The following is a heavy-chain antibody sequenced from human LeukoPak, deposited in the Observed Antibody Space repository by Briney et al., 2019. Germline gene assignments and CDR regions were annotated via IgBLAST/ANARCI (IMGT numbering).Heavy chain of an antibody. CDR1: GGSISSGSHY. CDR2: IYYSGST. J-gene: IGHJ5*02. V-gene: IGHV4-39*01. Sequence: SETLSLTCTVSGGSISSGSHYWGWIRQPPGKGLEWIGTIYYSGSTYYNLSLKSRVTISVDTSKNQFSLKLNSVTAADTAVYYCASDEVSGPRIAAAGTRWFDTWGQGTLVTVSS. CDR3: ASDEVSGPRIAAAGTRWFDT. D-gene: IGHD6-13*01.